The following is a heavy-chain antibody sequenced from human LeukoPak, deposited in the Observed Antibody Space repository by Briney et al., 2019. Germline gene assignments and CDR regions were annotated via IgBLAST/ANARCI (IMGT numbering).Heavy chain of an antibody. CDR2: MNPNSGNT. CDR3: ARGRGTYYDFWSGHYDY. J-gene: IGHJ4*02. D-gene: IGHD3-3*01. Sequence: GASVKVSCKASGYTFTSYDINWVRQATGQGLEWMGWMNPNSGNTGYAQKFQGRVTITRNTSISTAYMELSSLRSEDTAVYYCARGRGTYYDFWSGHYDYWGQGTLVTVSS. CDR1: GYTFTSYD. V-gene: IGHV1-8*03.